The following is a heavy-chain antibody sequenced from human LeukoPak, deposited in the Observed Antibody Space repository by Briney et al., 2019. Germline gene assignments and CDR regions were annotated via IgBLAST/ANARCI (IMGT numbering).Heavy chain of an antibody. Sequence: GSSVNVSCKPSGGTFSSYAISWVRQAPGQGLEWMGRIIPILGIADYAQKFQGRVTITADRSTSTAYMELSSLRSEDTAVYYCARQMVRGVIKYFDYWGQGTLVTVSS. CDR1: GGTFSSYA. CDR2: IIPILGIA. D-gene: IGHD3-10*01. J-gene: IGHJ4*02. V-gene: IGHV1-69*04. CDR3: ARQMVRGVIKYFDY.